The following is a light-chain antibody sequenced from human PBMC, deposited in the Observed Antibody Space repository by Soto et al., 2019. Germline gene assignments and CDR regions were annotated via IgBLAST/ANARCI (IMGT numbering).Light chain of an antibody. CDR2: WAS. CDR1: QSVLYSPNNKNY. J-gene: IGKJ1*01. Sequence: DIVMTQSPDSLAVSLGERATINCKSSQSVLYSPNNKNYLAWYQKKAGQPPRLLIYWASTWESGVPDRFSGSGSGTEFTLTISSLQAEDVAEYYCQQYYDTPRTFGQGTKVEIK. CDR3: QQYYDTPRT. V-gene: IGKV4-1*01.